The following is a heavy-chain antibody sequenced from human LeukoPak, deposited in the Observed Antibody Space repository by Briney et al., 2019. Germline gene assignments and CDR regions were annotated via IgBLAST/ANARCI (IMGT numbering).Heavy chain of an antibody. CDR2: IGTAGDT. Sequence: GGSLRLSCAASGFTFSSYDMHWVRQATGKGLEWVSAIGTAGDTYYPGSVKGRFTISRENAKNSLYLQMNSLRAEDTAVYYCAKGSQGSGSYYNNYYFDYWGQGTLVTVSS. CDR3: AKGSQGSGSYYNNYYFDY. CDR1: GFTFSSYD. J-gene: IGHJ4*02. V-gene: IGHV3-13*01. D-gene: IGHD3-10*01.